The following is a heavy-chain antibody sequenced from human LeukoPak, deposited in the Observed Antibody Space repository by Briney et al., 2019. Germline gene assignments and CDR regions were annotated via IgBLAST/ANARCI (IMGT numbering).Heavy chain of an antibody. CDR3: ARGGHSSGWYSPPSFDYYYGMDV. CDR2: MNPNSGNT. CDR1: GYTFTSYD. J-gene: IGHJ6*02. D-gene: IGHD6-19*01. V-gene: IGHV1-8*01. Sequence: ASVKVSCKASGYTFTSYDINWVRQTTGQGLEWMGWMNPNSGNTGYAQKFQGRVTMTRNTSISTAYMELSSLRSEDTAVYYCARGGHSSGWYSPPSFDYYYGMDVWGQGTTVTVSS.